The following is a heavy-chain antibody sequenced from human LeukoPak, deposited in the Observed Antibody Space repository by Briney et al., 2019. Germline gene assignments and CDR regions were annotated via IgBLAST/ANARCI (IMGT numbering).Heavy chain of an antibody. J-gene: IGHJ5*01. D-gene: IGHD6-19*01. V-gene: IGHV3-23*01. CDR3: AKPVSGGLAVTADWFHP. Sequence: GGSLRLSCAASGFTFSSYAMSWLRQPPGKGLEWVSTINANSGTTSYAASVRGRFTISRDNSKNTLYLQVNTLRADDTATYYCAKPVSGGLAVTADWFHPWGQGTLVVVSS. CDR2: INANSGTT. CDR1: GFTFSSYA.